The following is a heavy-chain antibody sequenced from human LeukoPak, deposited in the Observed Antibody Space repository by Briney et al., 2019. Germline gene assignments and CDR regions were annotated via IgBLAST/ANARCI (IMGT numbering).Heavy chain of an antibody. CDR3: ARPKGRIYSSSWYYFDY. V-gene: IGHV4-61*02. J-gene: IGHJ4*02. Sequence: SETLSLTCTVSGGSISSGSYYWSWIRQPAGKGLEWIGRIYTSGSTNYNPPLKSRVTISVDTSKNQFSLKLSSVTAADTAVYYCARPKGRIYSSSWYYFDYWGQGTLVTVSS. D-gene: IGHD6-13*01. CDR2: IYTSGST. CDR1: GGSISSGSYY.